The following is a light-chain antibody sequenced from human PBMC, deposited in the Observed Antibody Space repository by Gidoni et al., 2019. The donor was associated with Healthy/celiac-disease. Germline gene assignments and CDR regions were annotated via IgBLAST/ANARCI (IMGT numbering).Light chain of an antibody. Sequence: SSELTQDPAVSVALGQTVRITCQGDSLRSYYASWYQQKPGQAPVLVIYGKNNRPSGIPDRFSGASSGNTASLTITGAQAEDEADYYCSARDSSGTVVFGGGTKLTVL. J-gene: IGLJ2*01. CDR3: SARDSSGTVV. CDR2: GKN. CDR1: SLRSYY. V-gene: IGLV3-19*01.